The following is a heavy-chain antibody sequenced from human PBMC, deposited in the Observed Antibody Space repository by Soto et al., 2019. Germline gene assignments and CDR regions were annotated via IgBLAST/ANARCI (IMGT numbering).Heavy chain of an antibody. Sequence: QVQLQESGPGLVKPSGTLSLTCAVSGTSIINNNWWTWVRQPPGQGLEWIGEIYHSGTTNYKSSLKSRVPFSTDKATSQFAQHLNPVTAPNTAVYYSARGYAANAFDIWGQGPLVIVSS. CDR3: ARGYAANAFDI. CDR1: GTSIINNNW. D-gene: IGHD2-2*01. J-gene: IGHJ3*02. CDR2: IYHSGTT. V-gene: IGHV4-4*02.